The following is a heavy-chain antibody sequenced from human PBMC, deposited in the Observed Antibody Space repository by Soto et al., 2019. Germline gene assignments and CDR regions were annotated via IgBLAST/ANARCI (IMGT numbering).Heavy chain of an antibody. CDR2: IYYSGST. J-gene: IGHJ4*02. CDR1: GGSISSYY. Sequence: PSETLSLTCTVSGGSISSYYWSWIRQPPGKGLEWIGYIYYSGSTNYNPSLKSRVTISVDTSKNQFSLKLSSVTAADTAVYYCASSQTHDTAMAFDYWGQGTLVTVSS. CDR3: ASSQTHDTAMAFDY. D-gene: IGHD5-18*01. V-gene: IGHV4-59*08.